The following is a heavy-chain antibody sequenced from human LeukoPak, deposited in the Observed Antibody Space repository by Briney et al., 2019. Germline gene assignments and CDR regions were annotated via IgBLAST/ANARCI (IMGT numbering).Heavy chain of an antibody. J-gene: IGHJ6*03. V-gene: IGHV4-34*01. CDR2: INHSGST. CDR3: ARGRGYCSSTSCYIGTTYYYMDV. D-gene: IGHD2-2*02. CDR1: GGSFSGYY. Sequence: SETLSLTCAVYGGSFSGYYWSWIRQPPGKGLEWIGEINHSGSTNYNPSLKSRVSISVDTSKNQFSLKLSSVTAADTAVYYCARGRGYCSSTSCYIGTTYYYMDVWGKGTTITVSS.